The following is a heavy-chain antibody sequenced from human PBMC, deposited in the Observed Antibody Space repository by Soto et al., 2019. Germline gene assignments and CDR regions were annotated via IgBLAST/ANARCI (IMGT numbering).Heavy chain of an antibody. J-gene: IGHJ5*02. V-gene: IGHV1-69*13. Sequence: SVKVSCKASGGTFSSYAISWVRQAPGQGLEWMGGIIPIFGTANYAQKFQGRVTITADESTSTAHMELSSLRSDDTAVYYCARGGGTTLAPLPWGQGTLVTVSS. D-gene: IGHD1-1*01. CDR1: GGTFSSYA. CDR3: ARGGGTTLAPLP. CDR2: IIPIFGTA.